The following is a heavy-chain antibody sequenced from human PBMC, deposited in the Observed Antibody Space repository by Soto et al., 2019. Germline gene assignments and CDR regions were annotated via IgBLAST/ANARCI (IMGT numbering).Heavy chain of an antibody. V-gene: IGHV4-34*01. CDR2: INHSGST. Sequence: SETLSLTCAVYGGSFSGYYWSWIRQPPGKGLEWIGEINHSGSTNYNPSLKSRVTISVDTSKNQSSLKLSSVTAADTAVYYCARSGATMVRGVSHRDYWGQGTLVTVSS. D-gene: IGHD3-10*01. CDR1: GGSFSGYY. CDR3: ARSGATMVRGVSHRDY. J-gene: IGHJ4*02.